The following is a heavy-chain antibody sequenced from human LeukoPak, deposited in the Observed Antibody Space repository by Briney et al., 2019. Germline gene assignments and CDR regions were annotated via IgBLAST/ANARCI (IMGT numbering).Heavy chain of an antibody. V-gene: IGHV1-69*06. Sequence: SVKVSCKASGGTFSSYAISWVRQAPGQGLEWMGGIIPIFGTANYAQKFQGGVTITADKSTSTAYMELSSLRSEDTAVYYCASSARYCGGDCYSYYFDYWGQGTLVTVSS. CDR1: GGTFSSYA. J-gene: IGHJ4*02. CDR2: IIPIFGTA. CDR3: ASSARYCGGDCYSYYFDY. D-gene: IGHD2-21*02.